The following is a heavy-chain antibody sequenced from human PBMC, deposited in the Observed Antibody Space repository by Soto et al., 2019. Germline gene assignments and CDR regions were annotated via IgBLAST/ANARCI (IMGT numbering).Heavy chain of an antibody. J-gene: IGHJ4*02. V-gene: IGHV1-18*01. CDR2: ISAYNGNT. D-gene: IGHD3-22*01. CDR1: GYTFTSYG. CDR3: ARDPMIVVVLPQNSFDY. Sequence: GASVKVSCKASGYTFTSYGISWVRQAPGQGLEWMGWISAYNGNTNYAQKLQGRVTMTTDTSTSTAYMELRSLRSDDTAVYYCARDPMIVVVLPQNSFDYSGQATLVTVSS.